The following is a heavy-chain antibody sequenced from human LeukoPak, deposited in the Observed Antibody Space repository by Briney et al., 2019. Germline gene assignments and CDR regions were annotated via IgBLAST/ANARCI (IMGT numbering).Heavy chain of an antibody. CDR2: IYSSGSA. V-gene: IGHV4-59*01. CDR1: GGSISSYY. Sequence: SETLSLTCTVSGGSISSYYWSWIRQPPGKGLEWIGYIYSSGSANYNPSLESRVTISVDTSKNRFSLELSSVTAADTAMYYCARAGDSSGWYFVYWGQGTLVTVSS. CDR3: ARAGDSSGWYFVY. D-gene: IGHD6-19*01. J-gene: IGHJ4*02.